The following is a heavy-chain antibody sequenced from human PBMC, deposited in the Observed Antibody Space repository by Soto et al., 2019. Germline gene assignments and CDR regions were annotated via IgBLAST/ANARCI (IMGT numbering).Heavy chain of an antibody. J-gene: IGHJ6*02. Sequence: ASVKVSCKASGYTFTSYYMHWVRQAPGQGLEWMGIINPSGGSTSYAQKFQGRVTMTRDTSTSTVYMELSSLRSEDTAVYYCARERGEIRDFWTGGMDVWGQVTTVTVSS. V-gene: IGHV1-46*01. CDR2: INPSGGST. CDR3: ARERGEIRDFWTGGMDV. CDR1: GYTFTSYY. D-gene: IGHD3-3*01.